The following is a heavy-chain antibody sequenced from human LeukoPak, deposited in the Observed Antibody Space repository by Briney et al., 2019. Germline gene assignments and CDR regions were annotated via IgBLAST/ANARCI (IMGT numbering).Heavy chain of an antibody. D-gene: IGHD4-17*01. Sequence: GGSLRLSCAASGFTFSDYYMSWIRQAPGKGLEWVSYISSSSSYTNYADSVKGRFTISRDNSKNTLYLQMNSLRAEDTAVYYCAREDTVTTGFDYWGQGTLVTVSS. CDR1: GFTFSDYY. V-gene: IGHV3-11*06. CDR3: AREDTVTTGFDY. J-gene: IGHJ4*02. CDR2: ISSSSSYT.